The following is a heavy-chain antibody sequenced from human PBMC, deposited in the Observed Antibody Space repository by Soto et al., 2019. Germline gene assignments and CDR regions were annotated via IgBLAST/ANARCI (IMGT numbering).Heavy chain of an antibody. V-gene: IGHV1-69*06. CDR2: IIPIFGTA. J-gene: IGHJ6*02. CDR1: GGTFSSYA. Sequence: SVKVSCKASGGTFSSYAISWVRQAPGQGLEWMGGIIPIFGTANYAQKFQGRVTITADKSTSTAYMELSSLRSEDTAVYYCARVYCSGGSCYYYYGMDVWGQGTTVTVSS. CDR3: ARVYCSGGSCYYYYGMDV. D-gene: IGHD2-15*01.